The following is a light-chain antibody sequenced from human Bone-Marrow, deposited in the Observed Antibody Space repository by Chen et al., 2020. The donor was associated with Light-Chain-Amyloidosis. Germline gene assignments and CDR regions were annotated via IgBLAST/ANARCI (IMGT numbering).Light chain of an antibody. CDR1: QSISNY. J-gene: IGKJ2*01. V-gene: IGKV1-39*01. CDR3: QQSYSTPYT. CDR2: HAS. Sequence: QLTQSPSSLSASVGDRVTITCRASQSISNYLNWYQQIPGKAPKLLIYHASRLQSGVPSRFSGSGSETDFTLTISILQPEDFATYYCQQSYSTPYTFGQGTKLDIK.